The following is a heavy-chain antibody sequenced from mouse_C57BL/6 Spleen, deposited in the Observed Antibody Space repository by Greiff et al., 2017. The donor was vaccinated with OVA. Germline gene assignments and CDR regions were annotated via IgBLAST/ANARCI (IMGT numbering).Heavy chain of an antibody. D-gene: IGHD2-4*01. V-gene: IGHV2-2*01. CDR3: ARDDYGSAWFAY. CDR2: IWSGGST. CDR1: GFSLTSYG. Sequence: VKVVESGPGLVQPSQSLSITCTVSGFSLTSYGVHWVRQSPGKGLEWLGVIWSGGSTDYNAAFISRLSISKDNSKSQVFFKMNSLQADDTAIYYCARDDYGSAWFAYWGQGTLVTVSA. J-gene: IGHJ3*01.